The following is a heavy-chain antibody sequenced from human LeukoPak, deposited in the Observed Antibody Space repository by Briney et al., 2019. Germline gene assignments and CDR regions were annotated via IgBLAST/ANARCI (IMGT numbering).Heavy chain of an antibody. CDR3: ARETTGTADAFDI. V-gene: IGHV1-2*02. J-gene: IGHJ3*02. Sequence: ASVKVSCKASGYTFTSYYMHWVRQAPGQGLEWMGWINPNSGGTNYAQKFQGRVTMTRDTSISTAYMELSRLRSDDTAVYYCARETTGTADAFDIWGQGTMVTVSS. CDR1: GYTFTSYY. D-gene: IGHD1-1*01. CDR2: INPNSGGT.